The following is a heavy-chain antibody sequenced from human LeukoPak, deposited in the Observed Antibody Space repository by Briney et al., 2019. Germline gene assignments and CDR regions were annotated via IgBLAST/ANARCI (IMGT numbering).Heavy chain of an antibody. CDR1: GGTFSIYA. CDR2: IIPIFGTA. Sequence: ASVTVSFKASGGTFSIYAISWVRQAPGQGLEWMGGIIPIFGTANYAQKFQGRVTITADKSTSTAYMELSSLRSEDTAVYYCARGKLEGIDYWGQGTLVTVSS. J-gene: IGHJ4*02. V-gene: IGHV1-69*06. CDR3: ARGKLEGIDY. D-gene: IGHD1-1*01.